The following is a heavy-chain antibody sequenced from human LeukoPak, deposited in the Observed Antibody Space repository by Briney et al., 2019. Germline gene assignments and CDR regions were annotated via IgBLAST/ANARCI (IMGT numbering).Heavy chain of an antibody. V-gene: IGHV5-51*01. CDR2: IYPGYSDT. CDR1: GYSFTSYW. CDR3: ARHAPGGEEQWLVLGY. J-gene: IGHJ4*02. D-gene: IGHD6-19*01. Sequence: GESLKISCKGSGYSFTSYWIGWVRQMPGKCLEGMGIIYPGYSDTRYNPSFQCHGTIAPDNSISTAYLQERSLKASDTAMYYCARHAPGGEEQWLVLGYWGQGTLVTVSS.